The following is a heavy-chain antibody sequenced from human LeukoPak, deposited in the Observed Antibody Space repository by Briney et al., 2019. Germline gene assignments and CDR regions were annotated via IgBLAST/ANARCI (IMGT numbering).Heavy chain of an antibody. CDR2: ISPDGNIT. J-gene: IGHJ4*02. Sequence: GGSLRLSCAASGFTFSDHNMNWVRQAPGEGLVWVSQISPDGNITPYADSVKGRFTISRDNSKNTLYLQMNALKAEDTAVYFCARGCSAIRCPADYWGQGSLVTVSS. CDR1: GFTFSDHN. V-gene: IGHV3-74*01. CDR3: ARGCSAIRCPADY. D-gene: IGHD2-15*01.